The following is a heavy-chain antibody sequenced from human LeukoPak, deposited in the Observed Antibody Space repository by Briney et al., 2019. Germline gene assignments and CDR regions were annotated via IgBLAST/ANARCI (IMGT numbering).Heavy chain of an antibody. V-gene: IGHV3-9*01. CDR1: GFTFDDYA. D-gene: IGHD6-6*01. CDR2: ISWNSGSI. CDR3: AKDRSEDSSSYDFDY. J-gene: IGHJ4*02. Sequence: GRPLRLSCAASGFTFDDYAMHWVRQAPGKGLEWVSGISWNSGSIGYADSVEGRFTISRDNAKNSLYLQMNSLRAEDTALYYCAKDRSEDSSSYDFDYWGQGTLVTVSS.